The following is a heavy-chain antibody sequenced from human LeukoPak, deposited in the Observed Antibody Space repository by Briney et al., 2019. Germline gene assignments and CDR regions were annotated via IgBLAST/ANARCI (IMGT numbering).Heavy chain of an antibody. CDR3: AAWADTADLWSGPFDW. Sequence: ASVKVSCKTSGYTFTANYVHWVRQAPGQGLEWMGWINPKRGDAVYAQKFQGRLTLTRDTSISTAYMEVNSLRSDDTATYYCAAWADTADLWSGPFDWWGQGTLVTVSS. CDR1: GYTFTANY. D-gene: IGHD3-3*01. CDR2: INPKRGDA. J-gene: IGHJ4*02. V-gene: IGHV1-2*02.